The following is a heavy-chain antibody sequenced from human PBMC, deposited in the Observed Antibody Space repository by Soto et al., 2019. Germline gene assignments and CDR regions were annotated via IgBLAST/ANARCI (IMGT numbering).Heavy chain of an antibody. J-gene: IGHJ6*02. Sequence: QVQLVQSGAEVKKPGASVKVSCKASGYTFTGYYMHWVRQAPGQGLEWMGWINPNSGGTNYAQKFQGWVTMTRDTSISTAYMELSRLRSDDTAVYYCARGFSSTIYGYYAMDVWGQGTTVTVSS. CDR2: INPNSGGT. CDR3: ARGFSSTIYGYYAMDV. D-gene: IGHD6-13*01. CDR1: GYTFTGYY. V-gene: IGHV1-2*04.